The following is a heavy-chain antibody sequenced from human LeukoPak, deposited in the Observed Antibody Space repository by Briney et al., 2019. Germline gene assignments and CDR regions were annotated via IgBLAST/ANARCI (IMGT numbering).Heavy chain of an antibody. CDR1: GFTFSSYG. Sequence: GGSLRLSCAASGFTFSSYGMHWVRQAPGKGLEWVAVIWCDGSNKYYADSVKGRFTISRDNAKNSVYLQMNSLRDEDTAVYYCARGYGDHGEYFDHWGQGTLVTVSS. V-gene: IGHV3-33*01. CDR2: IWCDGSNK. CDR3: ARGYGDHGEYFDH. J-gene: IGHJ4*02. D-gene: IGHD4-17*01.